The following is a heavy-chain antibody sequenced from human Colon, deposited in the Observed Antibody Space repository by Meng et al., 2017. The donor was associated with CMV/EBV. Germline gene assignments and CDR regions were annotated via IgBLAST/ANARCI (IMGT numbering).Heavy chain of an antibody. CDR3: ARGDYYDSSAVLRD. D-gene: IGHD3-22*01. CDR1: GGSVTSGGYY. V-gene: IGHV4-61*08. J-gene: IGHJ4*02. Sequence: SETLSLTCTVSGGSVTSGGYYWSWIRQPPGKGLEWIAYIYYSGSTNYNPSLKSRVTISVDTSKNQFSLKLSSVTAADTAVYYCARGDYYDSSAVLRDWGQGTLVTVPS. CDR2: IYYSGST.